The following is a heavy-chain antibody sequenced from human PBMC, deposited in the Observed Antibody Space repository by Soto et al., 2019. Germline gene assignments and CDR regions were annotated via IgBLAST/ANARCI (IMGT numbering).Heavy chain of an antibody. D-gene: IGHD3-10*01. V-gene: IGHV1-69*01. Sequence: QVQVVQSGVEVKNPGSSVRVSCKASGGTFSRYAISWVRQAPGQGLEWMGGIIPIFGTANYAQKFQGRVTIIPDESTSTAYMEMSRLRSEDTAVYYCARCLTMVRDSYESWPYYYGMDDWGLGTTVTVSS. J-gene: IGHJ6*02. CDR2: IIPIFGTA. CDR1: GGTFSRYA. CDR3: ARCLTMVRDSYESWPYYYGMDD.